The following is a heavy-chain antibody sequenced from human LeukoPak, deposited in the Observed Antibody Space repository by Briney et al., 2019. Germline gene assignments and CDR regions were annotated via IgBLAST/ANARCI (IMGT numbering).Heavy chain of an antibody. CDR2: IKQDGRDK. V-gene: IGHV3-7*01. CDR3: ARDLYSSSWWNWFDP. CDR1: GFTFSTYW. Sequence: GRSLRLSCAASGFTFSTYWMSWVRHAPGKGLEWVANIKQDGRDKKHVDSVKGRFDISRDKAKNSLYLQMNSLRAEETAKYYCARDLYSSSWWNWFDPWGQGTLVTVSS. D-gene: IGHD6-13*01. J-gene: IGHJ5*02.